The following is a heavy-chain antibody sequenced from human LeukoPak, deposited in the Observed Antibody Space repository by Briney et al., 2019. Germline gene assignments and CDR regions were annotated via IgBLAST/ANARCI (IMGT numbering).Heavy chain of an antibody. CDR3: AITHKNWFDP. Sequence: SETLSLTCTVSGGSISSSSYYWGWIRQPPGKGLEWIGSIYYSGSTYYNPSLKSRVTISVDTSKNQFSLKLSSVTAADTAVYYCAITHKNWFDPWGQGTLVTVSS. CDR1: GGSISSSSYY. V-gene: IGHV4-39*01. CDR2: IYYSGST. J-gene: IGHJ5*02.